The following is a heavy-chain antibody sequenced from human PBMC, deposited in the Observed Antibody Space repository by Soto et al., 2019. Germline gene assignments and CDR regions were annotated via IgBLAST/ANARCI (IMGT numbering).Heavy chain of an antibody. CDR1: GFSFSSYG. CDR2: ISGGGGTT. CDR3: AKRSPVSTYYFDY. J-gene: IGHJ4*02. V-gene: IGHV3-23*01. Sequence: EVQLLESGGDLVQPGGSLRLSCAASGFSFSSYGMSWVRQAPGKGLEWVSSISGGGGTTYYADSVKGRFTISRDNSKNTLYLQMNSLKLEDTAVYYCAKRSPVSTYYFDYWGQGTLVTVSS.